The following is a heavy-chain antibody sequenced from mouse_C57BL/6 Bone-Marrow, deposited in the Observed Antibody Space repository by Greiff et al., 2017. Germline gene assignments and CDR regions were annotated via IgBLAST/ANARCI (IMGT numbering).Heavy chain of an antibody. Sequence: EVQLHQSGPELVKPGASVKISCKASGYTFTDYYMNWVKQSHGKSLEWIGDINPNNGGTSYNQKFKGKATLTVDKSSSTAYMELRSLTSEDSAVYYCARCSLMTTVVAPRYFDVWGTGTTVTVAS. CDR3: ARCSLMTTVVAPRYFDV. CDR2: INPNNGGT. V-gene: IGHV1-26*01. D-gene: IGHD1-1*01. CDR1: GYTFTDYY. J-gene: IGHJ1*03.